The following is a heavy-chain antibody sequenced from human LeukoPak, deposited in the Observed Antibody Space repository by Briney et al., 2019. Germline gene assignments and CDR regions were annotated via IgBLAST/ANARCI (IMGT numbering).Heavy chain of an antibody. CDR3: ASYKTHYDSSGHPLDY. D-gene: IGHD3-22*01. CDR2: IYHNGNT. Sequence: SETLSLTCTVFGSSINSVYSWGWIRPPPGKGLEWIGSIYHNGNTYYNSSLKSRVTISLHTSENQFSLKLSSVTAADTAVYYCASYKTHYDSSGHPLDYWGQGTLVTVSS. J-gene: IGHJ4*02. CDR1: GSSINSVYS. V-gene: IGHV4-38-2*02.